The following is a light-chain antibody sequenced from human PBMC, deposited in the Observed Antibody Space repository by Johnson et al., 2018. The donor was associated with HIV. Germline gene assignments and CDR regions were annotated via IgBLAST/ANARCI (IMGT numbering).Light chain of an antibody. CDR2: ENN. Sequence: QSVLTQPPSVSAAPGQTVTISCSGSSSNIGNNYVSWYQQLPGTAPKLLIYENNKRPSGIPDRFSGSNSGTSATLGITGLQTGDEADYYCGTWDSSLSARVFGTVTKVTVL. J-gene: IGLJ1*01. V-gene: IGLV1-51*02. CDR1: SSNIGNNY. CDR3: GTWDSSLSARV.